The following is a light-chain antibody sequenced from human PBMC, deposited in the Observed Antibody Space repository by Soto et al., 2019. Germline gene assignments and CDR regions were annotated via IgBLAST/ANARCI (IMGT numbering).Light chain of an antibody. V-gene: IGLV2-14*01. Sequence: QSALTQPASVSGSPGQSITISCTGTSSDVGAYGYVSWYQQHPGKAPKLMIYEVSYRPSGVSNRFSGSKSGNAASLTISGLQAEEAADYYFSSYTTSSTVVFGGGTKLTVL. J-gene: IGLJ2*01. CDR3: SSYTTSSTVV. CDR1: SSDVGAYGY. CDR2: EVS.